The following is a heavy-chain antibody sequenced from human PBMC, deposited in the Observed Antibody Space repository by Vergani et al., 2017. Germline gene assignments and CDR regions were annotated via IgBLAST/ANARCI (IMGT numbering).Heavy chain of an antibody. V-gene: IGHV3-21*01. CDR1: GFIFSNYS. Sequence: EVQLLESGGGLVQPGGSLRLSCAASGFIFSNYSMNWVRQAPGKGLEWVSSINSRGNYIDYADSMKGRFTISRDNAKNSLYLDMSSLRAEDTAVYYCVRDVRVSRTWGQGTLVAVSS. J-gene: IGHJ3*01. CDR2: INSRGNYI. CDR3: VRDVRVSRT.